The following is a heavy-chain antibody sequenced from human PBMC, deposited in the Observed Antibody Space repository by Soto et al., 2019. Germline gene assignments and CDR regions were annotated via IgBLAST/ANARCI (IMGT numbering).Heavy chain of an antibody. Sequence: QVQLVESGGGVVQPGRSLRLSCAASGFIFSSYGMHWVRQAPGKGLAWVAVIWYDGINKYYVDSVKGRFTISRDNSKNTLYLQMNSLRAEDTAVYYCARDSGTEYYDYGMDVWGQGTTVTVSS. V-gene: IGHV3-33*01. CDR2: IWYDGINK. CDR1: GFIFSSYG. J-gene: IGHJ6*02. CDR3: ARDSGTEYYDYGMDV. D-gene: IGHD1-26*01.